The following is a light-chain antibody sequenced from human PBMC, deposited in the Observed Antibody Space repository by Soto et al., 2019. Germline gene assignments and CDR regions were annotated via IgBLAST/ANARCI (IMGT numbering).Light chain of an antibody. Sequence: QSVLTQPASVSGSPGQSITISCTGTSSDVGGYNYVSWYQQHPDKAPKLMIYDVSNRPSGVSNRFSGSNSGNTASLTISGLQAEDEADYYCSSYTTSSTLLYVFGTGTKLTVL. J-gene: IGLJ1*01. CDR3: SSYTTSSTLLYV. CDR1: SSDVGGYNY. V-gene: IGLV2-14*01. CDR2: DVS.